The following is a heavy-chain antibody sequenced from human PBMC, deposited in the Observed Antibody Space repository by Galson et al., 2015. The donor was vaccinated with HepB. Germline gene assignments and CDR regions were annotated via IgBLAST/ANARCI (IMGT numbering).Heavy chain of an antibody. CDR2: LYSGGAS. V-gene: IGHV3-53*01. D-gene: IGHD3-10*01. CDR3: ARDSGGWVFDS. Sequence: SLRLSCAASGFSVTTKYMSWVRQAPGEGLEWVSVLYSGGASYYADSVKGRFTISRDSLKNSLHLEMHSLRAEDTAVYYCARDSGGWVFDSWGQGTLVTVSS. CDR1: GFSVTTKY. J-gene: IGHJ4*02.